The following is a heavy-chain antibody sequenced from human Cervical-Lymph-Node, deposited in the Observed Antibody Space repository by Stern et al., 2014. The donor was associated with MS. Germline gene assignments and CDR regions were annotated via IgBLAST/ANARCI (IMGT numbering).Heavy chain of an antibody. CDR3: AKDLSSGYHYLPQGDAFDI. V-gene: IGHV3-23*04. CDR2: ISGMGDST. D-gene: IGHD3-22*01. CDR1: GFTFSSYA. Sequence: EDQLVESGGGLEKPGGSRRLSWAASGFTFSSYAMGWVRQAPGKGWEWVSSISGMGDSTYHADSVKGRFTISRDNSKNTLYLQMNSLRAEDTAIYYCAKDLSSGYHYLPQGDAFDIWGQGTMVTVSS. J-gene: IGHJ3*02.